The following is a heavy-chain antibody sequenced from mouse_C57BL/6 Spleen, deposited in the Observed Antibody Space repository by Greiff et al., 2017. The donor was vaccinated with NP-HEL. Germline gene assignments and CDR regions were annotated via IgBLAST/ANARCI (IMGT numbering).Heavy chain of an antibody. V-gene: IGHV1-69*01. Sequence: LQQPGAELVMPGASVKLSCKASGYTFTSYWMHWVKQRPGQGLEWIGEIDPSDSYTNYNQKFKGKSTLTVDKSSSTAYMQLSSLTSEDSAVYYCARVYGSSFPHYFDYWGQGTTLTVSS. D-gene: IGHD1-1*01. CDR3: ARVYGSSFPHYFDY. J-gene: IGHJ2*01. CDR2: IDPSDSYT. CDR1: GYTFTSYW.